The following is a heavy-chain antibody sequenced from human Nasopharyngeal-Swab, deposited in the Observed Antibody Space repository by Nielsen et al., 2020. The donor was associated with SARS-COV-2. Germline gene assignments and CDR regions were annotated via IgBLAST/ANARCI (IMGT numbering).Heavy chain of an antibody. CDR3: TREQPDYYDSSGYYPIPFDS. CDR2: IRSKAYGGTT. CDR1: GFTFGDYA. Sequence: SLRLSCTASGFTFGDYATSWFRQAPGKGLEWVGFIRSKAYGGTTEYAASVKGRFTISRDDSKSIAYLQMNSLKTEDTAVYYCTREQPDYYDSSGYYPIPFDSWGQGTLVTVSS. J-gene: IGHJ4*02. D-gene: IGHD3-22*01. V-gene: IGHV3-49*03.